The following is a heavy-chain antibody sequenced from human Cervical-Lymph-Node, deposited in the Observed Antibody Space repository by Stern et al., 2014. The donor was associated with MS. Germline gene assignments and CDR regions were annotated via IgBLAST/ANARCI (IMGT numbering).Heavy chain of an antibody. J-gene: IGHJ6*02. CDR1: GGSIGSYY. V-gene: IGHV4-59*01. CDR3: SRGISHYYYGMDV. Sequence: VQLVESGPGLVKPSETLSLTCTVSGGSIGSYYWSWIRQPPGKGLEWMGYIYYTGSTYYNPTLKRRVTISLDTSKDQFSLKVRSVTAADTGVYYCSRGISHYYYGMDVWGQGTTVTVSS. CDR2: IYYTGST.